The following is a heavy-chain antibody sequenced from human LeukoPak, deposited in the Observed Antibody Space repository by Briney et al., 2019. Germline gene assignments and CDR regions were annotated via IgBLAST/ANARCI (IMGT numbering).Heavy chain of an antibody. J-gene: IGHJ4*02. CDR1: GGTFSSYA. CDR2: IIPILGIA. V-gene: IGHV1-69*04. D-gene: IGHD4-17*01. CDR3: ARTMTTVTTLYGAYFDY. Sequence: ASVKVSCKASGGTFSSYAISWVQQAPGQGLEWMGRIIPILGIANYAQKFQGRVTITADKSTSTAYMELSSLRSEDTAVYYCARTMTTVTTLYGAYFDYWGQGTLVTVSS.